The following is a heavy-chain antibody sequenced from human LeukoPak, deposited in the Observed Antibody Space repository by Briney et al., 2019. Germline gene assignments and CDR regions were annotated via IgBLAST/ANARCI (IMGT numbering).Heavy chain of an antibody. CDR3: ARIHGYCSGGACYVLDN. J-gene: IGHJ4*02. CDR1: GGSVSGYY. V-gene: IGHV4-59*02. D-gene: IGHD2-15*01. Sequence: SETLSLTCVVSGGSVSGYYWGWIRQPPGRGLEWIGYVYYSGSTNYNPSFKSRITISVDTSRNQFSLQLSSVTAADTAVYYCARIHGYCSGGACYVLDNWGQGTLVAVSS. CDR2: VYYSGST.